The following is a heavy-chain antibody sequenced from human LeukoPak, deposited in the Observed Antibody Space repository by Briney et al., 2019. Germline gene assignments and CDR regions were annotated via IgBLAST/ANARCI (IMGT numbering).Heavy chain of an antibody. Sequence: GSLSLSCTASGFTFGDYAMSWFRQAPGKGLEWVGFIRRKAYGATTEYAASVKGRFTISRDDSKRIAYLQMNSLKTEDTSVYYCTRVVGYCSGGSCYPYYWGQGTLVTVSS. J-gene: IGHJ4*02. CDR3: TRVVGYCSGGSCYPYY. CDR2: IRRKAYGATT. CDR1: GFTFGDYA. V-gene: IGHV3-49*03. D-gene: IGHD2-15*01.